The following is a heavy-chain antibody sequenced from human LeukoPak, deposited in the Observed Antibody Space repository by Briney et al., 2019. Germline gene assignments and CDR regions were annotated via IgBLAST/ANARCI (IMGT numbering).Heavy chain of an antibody. Sequence: GSLRLSCVASGSTFSNYVMSWVRQPPGKGLEWIGEIYHSGSTNYNPSLKSRVTISVDKSKNQFSLKLSSVTAADTAVYYCARGPPLSYYDSSGLGAFDIWGQGTMVTVSS. CDR2: IYHSGST. D-gene: IGHD3-22*01. CDR3: ARGPPLSYYDSSGLGAFDI. J-gene: IGHJ3*02. CDR1: GSTFSNYV. V-gene: IGHV4-4*02.